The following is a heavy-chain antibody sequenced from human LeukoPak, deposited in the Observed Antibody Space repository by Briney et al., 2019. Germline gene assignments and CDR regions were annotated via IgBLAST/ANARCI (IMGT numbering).Heavy chain of an antibody. CDR1: GFTFSSYS. V-gene: IGHV3-48*04. Sequence: PGGSLRLSCAASGFTFSSYSMNWVRQAPGKGLEWVSYISSSSSTIYYADSVKGRFTISRDNAKNSLYLQMNSLRAEDTAVYYCARDRVAMRLRDWGQGTLVTVSS. CDR2: ISSSSSTI. CDR3: ARDRVAMRLRD. D-gene: IGHD5-12*01. J-gene: IGHJ4*02.